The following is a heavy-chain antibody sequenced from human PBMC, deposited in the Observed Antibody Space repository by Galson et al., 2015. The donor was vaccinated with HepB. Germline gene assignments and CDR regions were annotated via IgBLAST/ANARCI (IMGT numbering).Heavy chain of an antibody. CDR1: GGTFSPYT. J-gene: IGHJ4*02. Sequence: SVKVSCKASGGTFSPYTLSWVRQAPGQGLEWMGGIIPIFGSANYAQKFQGRVTITADESTSTTYMELRRLGSEDTAVYYCARQYDTSGYYPYWGQGTLVTVSS. D-gene: IGHD3-22*01. V-gene: IGHV1-69*13. CDR2: IIPIFGSA. CDR3: ARQYDTSGYYPY.